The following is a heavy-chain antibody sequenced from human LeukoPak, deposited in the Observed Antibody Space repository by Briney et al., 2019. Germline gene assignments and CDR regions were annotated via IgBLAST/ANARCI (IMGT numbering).Heavy chain of an antibody. CDR2: ISYDGSNK. CDR1: GFTFSSYA. CDR3: ASGGVLLWFGEFDY. J-gene: IGHJ4*02. D-gene: IGHD3-10*01. Sequence: GGSLRLSCAASGFTFSSYAMHWVRQAPGKGLEWVAVISYDGSNKYYADSVKGRFTISRDNSKNTLYLQMNSLRAEDTAVYYCASGGVLLWFGEFDYWAREPWSPSPQ. V-gene: IGHV3-30-3*01.